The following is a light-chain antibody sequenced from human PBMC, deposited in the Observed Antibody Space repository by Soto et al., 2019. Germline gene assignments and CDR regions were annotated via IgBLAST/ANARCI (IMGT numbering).Light chain of an antibody. Sequence: QSALTQPASVSGSPGQSITISCTGTSSDVAAYNSVSRYQQYPGKAPKLMIYDVIYRPSGVSNRFSVSKSANTASLTISGLQAEDEADYYCSSYTTSGNYVFGTGTKLTVL. V-gene: IGLV2-14*01. CDR3: SSYTTSGNYV. CDR2: DVI. J-gene: IGLJ1*01. CDR1: SSDVAAYNS.